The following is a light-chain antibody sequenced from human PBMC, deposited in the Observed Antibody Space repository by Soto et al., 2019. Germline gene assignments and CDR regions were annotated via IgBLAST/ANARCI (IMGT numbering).Light chain of an antibody. CDR2: NTN. CDR3: LLYVASGVYV. CDR1: SGSVSTSYY. J-gene: IGLJ1*01. Sequence: QTVVTQEPSFSVSPGGTVTLTCGLSSGSVSTSYYPSWYQQTPGQAPRTLIYNTNTRSSGVPDRFSGSILGNKAALTITGAQADDESDYYGLLYVASGVYVFGTGTKLTVL. V-gene: IGLV8-61*01.